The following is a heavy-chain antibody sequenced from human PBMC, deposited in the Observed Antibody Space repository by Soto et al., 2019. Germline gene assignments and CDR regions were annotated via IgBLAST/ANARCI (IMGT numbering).Heavy chain of an antibody. D-gene: IGHD6-19*01. V-gene: IGHV4-4*02. CDR1: GGTIRSPDW. CDR3: ARGRGRYSSGWSWFDP. CDR2: IFQSGST. Sequence: PSETLSLTCGVSGGTIRSPDWWTWVRQPPGKGLEWIGEIFQSGSTNYTPSLGSRVTLSVYKSKNQFSLTLTSVTAADTAVYFCARGRGRYSSGWSWFDPWGQGSLVTVSS. J-gene: IGHJ5*02.